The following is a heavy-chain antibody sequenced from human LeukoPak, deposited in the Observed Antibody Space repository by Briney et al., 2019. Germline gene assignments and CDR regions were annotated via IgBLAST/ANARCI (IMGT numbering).Heavy chain of an antibody. J-gene: IGHJ3*02. D-gene: IGHD3-22*01. CDR1: GFTFSSYW. V-gene: IGHV3-74*01. CDR3: ARVSYYYDSSGYPHDAFDI. Sequence: PGGSLRLSCVASGFTFSSYWMHWVRQDPRKGLVWVSRISGDGRNINYADSVRGRFTISRDNAKNTLYLQMNSLRAEDTAVYYCARVSYYYDSSGYPHDAFDIWGQGTMVTVSS. CDR2: ISGDGRNI.